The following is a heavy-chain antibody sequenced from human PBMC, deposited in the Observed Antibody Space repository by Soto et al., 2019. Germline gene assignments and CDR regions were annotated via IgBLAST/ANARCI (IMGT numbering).Heavy chain of an antibody. CDR1: GGSISSGGYS. CDR3: AREGGLSTGLDAFDI. V-gene: IGHV4-30-2*01. Sequence: SETLSLTCAVSGGSISSGGYSWSWIRQPPGKGLEWIGYIYHSGSTYYNPSLKSRVTISVDRSKNQFSLKLSSVTAADTAVYYCAREGGLSTGLDAFDIWGQGTMVTVSS. D-gene: IGHD3-16*01. CDR2: IYHSGST. J-gene: IGHJ3*02.